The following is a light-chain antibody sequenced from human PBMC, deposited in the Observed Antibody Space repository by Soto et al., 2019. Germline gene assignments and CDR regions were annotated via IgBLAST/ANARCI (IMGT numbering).Light chain of an antibody. CDR2: DAS. Sequence: EIVLVQSPGTLSLSPGEGATLSCRASQSVSSYLAWYQQKPGQAPRLLIYDASNRTTGIPSRFSGSGSGTDFTLTISSLEPDDFAVYYCQQHSKCPQAFGQGTRLEIK. J-gene: IGKJ5*01. CDR3: QQHSKCPQA. V-gene: IGKV3-11*01. CDR1: QSVSSY.